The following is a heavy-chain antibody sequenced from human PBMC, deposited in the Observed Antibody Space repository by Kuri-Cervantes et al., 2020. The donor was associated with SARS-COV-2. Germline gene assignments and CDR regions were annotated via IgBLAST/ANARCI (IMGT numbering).Heavy chain of an antibody. J-gene: IGHJ2*01. Sequence: SETLSVSCEVYGGSLSYYYWIWVRQPPGKGLEWIGEINHSGSTNYNPSLKSRVTISGDTSKNQFSLKLSSVTAADTAVYYCARAELGLGWFFDLWGRGTLVTVSS. D-gene: IGHD6-13*01. CDR3: ARAELGLGWFFDL. CDR2: INHSGST. V-gene: IGHV4-34*01. CDR1: GGSLSYYY.